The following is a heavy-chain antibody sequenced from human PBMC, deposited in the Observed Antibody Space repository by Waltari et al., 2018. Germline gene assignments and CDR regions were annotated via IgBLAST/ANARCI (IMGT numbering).Heavy chain of an antibody. J-gene: IGHJ3*02. Sequence: QPQLQESGPRLVKPSETLSLTCSVSGDSLMYNLYYWGWIRQPPGKGLEWIGYIYYSGSTNYNPSLKSRVTISVDTSKNQFSLKLSSVTAADTAVYYCASYSGSYYDAFDIWGQGTMVTVSS. CDR1: GDSLMYNLYY. CDR2: IYYSGST. V-gene: IGHV4-61*05. CDR3: ASYSGSYYDAFDI. D-gene: IGHD1-26*01.